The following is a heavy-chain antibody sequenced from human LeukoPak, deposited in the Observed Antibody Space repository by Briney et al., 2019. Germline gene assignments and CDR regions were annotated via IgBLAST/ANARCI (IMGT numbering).Heavy chain of an antibody. D-gene: IGHD5-18*01. Sequence: SAPTLVNPTQTLTLTCTFSGFSLSTSGVGVGWIRQPPGKALEGLALTSWNDDKRYSPSLKSRHTITKDTSKNQVVLTMTNMDPVDTATYYCAHLYGYDAFDIWGQGTMVTVSS. V-gene: IGHV2-5*01. J-gene: IGHJ3*02. CDR3: AHLYGYDAFDI. CDR1: GFSLSTSGVG. CDR2: TSWNDDK.